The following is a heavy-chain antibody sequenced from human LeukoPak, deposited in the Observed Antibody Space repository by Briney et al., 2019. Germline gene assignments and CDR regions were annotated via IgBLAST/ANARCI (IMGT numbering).Heavy chain of an antibody. V-gene: IGHV1-69*04. Sequence: SVKVSCKASGGTFSSYAISWVRQALGQGLEWMGRIIPILGIANYAQKFQGRVTITADKSTSTAYMELSSLRSEDTAVYYCARAGGCSSTSCYGLASNWFDPWGQGTLVTVSS. D-gene: IGHD2-2*01. CDR2: IIPILGIA. CDR3: ARAGGCSSTSCYGLASNWFDP. J-gene: IGHJ5*02. CDR1: GGTFSSYA.